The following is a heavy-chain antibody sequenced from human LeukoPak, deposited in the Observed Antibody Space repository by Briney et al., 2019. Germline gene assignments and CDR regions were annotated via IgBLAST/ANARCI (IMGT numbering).Heavy chain of an antibody. D-gene: IGHD1-7*01. CDR2: IYYSGST. V-gene: IGHV4-31*03. J-gene: IGHJ3*02. CDR1: GGSISSGGYY. Sequence: SQTLSLTCTVSGGSISSGGYYWSWIRQHPGKGLEWIGYIYYSGSTYYNPSLKSRVTILVDTSKNQFSLKLSSVTAADTAVYYCASNWNYEGGAFDIWGQGTMVTVSS. CDR3: ASNWNYEGGAFDI.